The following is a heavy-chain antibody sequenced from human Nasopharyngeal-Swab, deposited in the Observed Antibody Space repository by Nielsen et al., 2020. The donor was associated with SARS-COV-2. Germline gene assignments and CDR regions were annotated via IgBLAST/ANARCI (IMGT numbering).Heavy chain of an antibody. Sequence: GESLKISCKGSGYRFTNYWIGWVRQMPGKGLEWMGILYPGDSDTRYSPSFQGQVTISADKSITTAYLQWDSLMASDTAMYYCARRDSSRWYGVGAFDIWGQGTMVTVSS. CDR1: GYRFTNYW. D-gene: IGHD6-13*01. V-gene: IGHV5-51*01. J-gene: IGHJ3*02. CDR3: ARRDSSRWYGVGAFDI. CDR2: LYPGDSDT.